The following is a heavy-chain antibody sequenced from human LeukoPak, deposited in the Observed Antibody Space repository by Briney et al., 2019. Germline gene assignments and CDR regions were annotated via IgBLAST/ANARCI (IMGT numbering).Heavy chain of an antibody. V-gene: IGHV3-30-3*01. CDR2: ISYDGSNK. CDR1: GFTFSSYA. J-gene: IGHJ4*02. D-gene: IGHD3/OR15-3a*01. CDR3: ARDAALWTGGFDY. Sequence: GGSLRLSCAASGFTFSSYAMHWVRQAPGKGLEWVAVISYDGSNKYYADSVKGRFTISRGNSKNTLYLQMNSLRAEDTAVYYCARDAALWTGGFDYWGQGTLVTVSS.